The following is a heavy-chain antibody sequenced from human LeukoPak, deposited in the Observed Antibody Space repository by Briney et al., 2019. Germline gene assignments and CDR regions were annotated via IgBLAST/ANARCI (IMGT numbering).Heavy chain of an antibody. CDR3: ARGGRYDFRSGYYEDAFDI. CDR1: GYTFTSYG. V-gene: IGHV1-18*01. D-gene: IGHD3-3*01. Sequence: VASVTVSCKASGYTFTSYGISWVRQAPGQGLEWMGWISAYNGNTNYAQKLQGRVTMTTDTSTSTAYMELRSLRSDDTAVYYCARGGRYDFRSGYYEDAFDIWGQGTMVTVSA. J-gene: IGHJ3*02. CDR2: ISAYNGNT.